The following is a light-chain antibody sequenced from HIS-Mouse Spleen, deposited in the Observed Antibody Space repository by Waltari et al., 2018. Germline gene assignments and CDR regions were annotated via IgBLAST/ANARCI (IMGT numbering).Light chain of an antibody. J-gene: IGKJ3*01. Sequence: EIVMTQSPATLSVSRGERATLSCRASQSVSSNLAWYQQKPGQAPRLLIYGASTRATGIPARFSGSGSGTEFTLTISSMQSEDFAVYYCQQYNNWPRVFGPGTKVDIK. CDR3: QQYNNWPRV. CDR1: QSVSSN. V-gene: IGKV3-15*01. CDR2: GAS.